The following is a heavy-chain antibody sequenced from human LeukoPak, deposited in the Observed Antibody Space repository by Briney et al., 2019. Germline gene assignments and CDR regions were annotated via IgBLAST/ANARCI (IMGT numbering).Heavy chain of an antibody. D-gene: IGHD3-10*01. CDR2: ITSSSNYI. CDR3: AKLARWFGELSPFDY. V-gene: IGHV3-21*01. CDR1: GFTFSIYS. J-gene: IGHJ4*02. Sequence: GGSLRLSCAASGFTFSIYSMNWVRQAPGKGLEWLSSITSSSNYIYYADSVKGRFTISRDNVQNSLYLQMNSLRAEDTAVYYCAKLARWFGELSPFDYWGQGTLVTVSS.